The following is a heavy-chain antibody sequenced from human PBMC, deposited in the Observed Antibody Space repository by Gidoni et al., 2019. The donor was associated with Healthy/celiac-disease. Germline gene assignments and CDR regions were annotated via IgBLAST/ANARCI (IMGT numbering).Heavy chain of an antibody. CDR3: ARLADGGESNWFDP. V-gene: IGHV1-69*01. CDR1: GGTFSSYA. CDR2: IIPIFGTA. D-gene: IGHD6-13*01. J-gene: IGHJ5*02. Sequence: QVQLVQSGAEVKKPGSSVKVSCKASGGTFSSYAIRWVRQAPGQGLEWMGGIIPIFGTANYAQKFQGRVTITADESTSTAYMELSSLRSEDTAVYYCARLADGGESNWFDPWGQGTLVTVSS.